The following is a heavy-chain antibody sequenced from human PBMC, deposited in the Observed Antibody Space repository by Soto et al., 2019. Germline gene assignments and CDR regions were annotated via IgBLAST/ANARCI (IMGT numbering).Heavy chain of an antibody. CDR2: IWYDGSNK. V-gene: IGHV3-33*01. D-gene: IGHD4-17*01. Sequence: GGSLRLSCAASGFTFSSYGMHWVRQAPGKGLEWVAVIWYDGSNKYYADSVKGRFTISRDNSKNTLYLQMNSLRAEDTAVYYCARQSNGDYVKRDFDYWGQGTLVTVSS. CDR1: GFTFSSYG. CDR3: ARQSNGDYVKRDFDY. J-gene: IGHJ4*02.